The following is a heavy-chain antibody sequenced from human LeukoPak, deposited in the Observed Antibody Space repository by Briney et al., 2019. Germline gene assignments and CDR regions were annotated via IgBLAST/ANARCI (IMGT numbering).Heavy chain of an antibody. D-gene: IGHD2/OR15-2a*01. CDR3: VREGEGPLSKDFDY. Sequence: ASMKVSCKSSGFTFTDHYIHWVRQGPGKGLEWMGNIGPHSTFTSSPQEFQGRVTMTRDASMSTAYMELTRLTSDDTAVYYCVREGEGPLSKDFDYWGQGTLVTVSS. CDR2: IGPHSTFT. J-gene: IGHJ4*02. V-gene: IGHV1-2*02. CDR1: GFTFTDHY.